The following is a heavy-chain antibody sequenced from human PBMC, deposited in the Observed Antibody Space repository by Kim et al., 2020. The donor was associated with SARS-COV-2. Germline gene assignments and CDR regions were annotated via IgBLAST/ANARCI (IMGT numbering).Heavy chain of an antibody. CDR3: TRDVLAGGADV. D-gene: IGHD2-21*01. V-gene: IGHV3-9*01. J-gene: IGHJ6*02. Sequence: IDYADSVKGRFITSRDNARSSLYLQMNSLRPEDTALYYCTRDVLAGGADVWGQGTAVIVSS. CDR2: I.